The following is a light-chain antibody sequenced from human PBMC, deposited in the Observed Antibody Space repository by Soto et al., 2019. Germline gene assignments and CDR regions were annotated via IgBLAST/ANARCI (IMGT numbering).Light chain of an antibody. CDR3: QQYHNWPIT. V-gene: IGKV3-15*01. CDR1: QSIKNL. Sequence: TQSPASPSVSPGEGATLSCRASQSIKNLLAWYQQRPGQSPRLLLYYASTRATGVPARFSGSGSGTEFTLAISSLQSEDFAVYYCQQYHNWPITFGQGTRLEIK. CDR2: YAS. J-gene: IGKJ5*01.